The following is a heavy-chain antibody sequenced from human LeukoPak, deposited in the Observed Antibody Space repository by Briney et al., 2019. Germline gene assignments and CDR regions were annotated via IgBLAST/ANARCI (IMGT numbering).Heavy chain of an antibody. CDR1: GGTFSSYA. CDR3: ASPEGYSYGTFDY. V-gene: IGHV1-69*06. J-gene: IGHJ4*02. CDR2: IIPIFGTA. D-gene: IGHD5-18*01. Sequence: GASVKVSCKASGGTFSSYAISWVRQAPGQGLEWMGGIIPIFGTANYAQKFQGRVTITADKSTSTACMELSSLRSEDTAVYYCASPEGYSYGTFDYWGQGTLVTVSS.